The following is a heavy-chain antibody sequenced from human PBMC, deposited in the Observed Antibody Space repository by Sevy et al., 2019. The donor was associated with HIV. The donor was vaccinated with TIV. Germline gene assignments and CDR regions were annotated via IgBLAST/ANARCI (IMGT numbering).Heavy chain of an antibody. CDR1: GFTVSSNY. D-gene: IGHD6-13*01. J-gene: IGHJ6*02. CDR3: AGDAQQRPYYYYGMDV. V-gene: IGHV3-53*01. CDR2: IYSGGST. Sequence: GGSLRLSCAGSGFTVSSNYMSWVRQAPGKGLEWVSVIYSGGSTYYADSVKGGFTISRDNSKNTPYLQMNSLGAEDTAVYYCAGDAQQRPYYYYGMDVWGQGTTVTVSS.